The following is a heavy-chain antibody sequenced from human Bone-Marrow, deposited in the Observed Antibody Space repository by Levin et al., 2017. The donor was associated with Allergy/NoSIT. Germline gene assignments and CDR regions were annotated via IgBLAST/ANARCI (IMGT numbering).Heavy chain of an antibody. CDR1: GFTFSDYY. J-gene: IGHJ4*02. CDR2: ISSSGSTI. Sequence: GESLKISCAASGFTFSDYYMSWIRQAPGKGLEWVSYISSSGSTIYYADSVKGRFTISRDNAKNSLYLQMNSLRAEDTAVYYCARDGYDSSGYYYVAGEFGYWGQGTLVTVSS. V-gene: IGHV3-11*01. D-gene: IGHD3-22*01. CDR3: ARDGYDSSGYYYVAGEFGY.